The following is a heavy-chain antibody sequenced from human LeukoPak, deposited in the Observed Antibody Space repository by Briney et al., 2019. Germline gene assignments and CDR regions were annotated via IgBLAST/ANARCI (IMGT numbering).Heavy chain of an antibody. Sequence: ASVKVSCKASGYTFISSGMSGVRQAPGQGLEWMGWINSNTGNPTYAQGFTGRFVFSWDTSVSTAYLQISSLKAEDTAVYYCARVRYTSGLYYFESWGQGTLVTVSS. CDR3: ARVRYTSGLYYFES. D-gene: IGHD6-19*01. J-gene: IGHJ4*02. V-gene: IGHV7-4-1*02. CDR1: GYTFISSG. CDR2: INSNTGNP.